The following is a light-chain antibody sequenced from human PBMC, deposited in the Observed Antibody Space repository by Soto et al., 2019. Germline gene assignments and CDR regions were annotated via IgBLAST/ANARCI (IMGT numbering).Light chain of an antibody. J-gene: IGKJ5*01. V-gene: IGKV1-8*01. CDR1: QDIGSV. CDR2: GAS. CDR3: QHYLNYPIT. Sequence: AIRMTQSPSSLSASTGDTVTITCRASQDIGSVLAWYQQKPGTAPKVLISGASNLHGGVPSRFSGSESRTDFTLTITHLQSEDFATYYCQHYLNYPITFGQGARLEIK.